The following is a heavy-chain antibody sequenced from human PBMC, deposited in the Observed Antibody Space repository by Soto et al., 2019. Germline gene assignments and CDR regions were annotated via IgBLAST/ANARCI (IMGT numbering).Heavy chain of an antibody. CDR2: IYPGDSDT. J-gene: IGHJ4*02. CDR1: GYTFRNYW. V-gene: IGHV5-51*03. CDR3: ASVGRGYCYTGRCDPPH. Sequence: EVQLLQSGTEVKKPGESLKISCKGFGYTFRNYWIAWVRQMPGKGLESMGLIYPGDSDTRYSPSFQGQVTISADKTLSADYLQCISLKASDSDKSYCASVGRGYCYTGRCDPPHCGLGTLFTVSS. D-gene: IGHD3-16*02.